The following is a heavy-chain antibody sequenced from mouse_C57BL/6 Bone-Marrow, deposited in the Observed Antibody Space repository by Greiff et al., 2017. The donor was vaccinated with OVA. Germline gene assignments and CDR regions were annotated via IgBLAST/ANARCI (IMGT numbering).Heavy chain of an antibody. CDR2: IYPGSGNT. J-gene: IGHJ3*01. D-gene: IGHD2-4*01. V-gene: IGHV1-66*01. Sequence: QVQLQQSGPELVKPGASVKISCKASGYSFTSYYIHWVKQRPGQGLEWIGWIYPGSGNTKYNEKFKGKATLTADTSSSTAYMQLSSLTSEDSAVYYCARWEKISIYYDYDWFAYWGQGTLVTVSA. CDR1: GYSFTSYY. CDR3: ARWEKISIYYDYDWFAY.